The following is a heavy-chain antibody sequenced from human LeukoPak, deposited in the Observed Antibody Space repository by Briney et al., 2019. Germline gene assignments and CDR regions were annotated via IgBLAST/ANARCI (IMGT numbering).Heavy chain of an antibody. J-gene: IGHJ6*02. CDR2: TYYRSKWYN. CDR3: ATSNWEYYYYGMDV. V-gene: IGHV6-1*01. Sequence: SQTLSLTCAISGDSVSSNSAAWNWIRQSPSRGLEWLGRTYYRSKWYNDYAVSVKSRITINPDTSKNQFSLQLDSVTPEDTAVYYCATSNWEYYYYGMDVWGQGTTVTVSS. D-gene: IGHD7-27*01. CDR1: GDSVSSNSAA.